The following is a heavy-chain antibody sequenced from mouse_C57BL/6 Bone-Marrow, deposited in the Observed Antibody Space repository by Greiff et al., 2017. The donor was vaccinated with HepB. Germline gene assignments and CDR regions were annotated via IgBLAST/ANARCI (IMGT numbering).Heavy chain of an antibody. CDR2: SRNKANDYTT. Sequence: EVMLVESGGGLVQSGRSLRLSCATSGFTFSDFYMEWVRQAPGKGLEWIAASRNKANDYTTEYSASVKGRFIVSRDTSQSILYLQMNALRAEDTAIYYCARGDYDHYAMDYWGQGTSVTVSS. CDR3: ARGDYDHYAMDY. V-gene: IGHV7-1*01. D-gene: IGHD2-4*01. CDR1: GFTFSDFY. J-gene: IGHJ4*01.